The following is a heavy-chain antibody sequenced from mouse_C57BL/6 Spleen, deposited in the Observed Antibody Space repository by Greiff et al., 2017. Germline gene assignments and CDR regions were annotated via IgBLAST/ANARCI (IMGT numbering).Heavy chain of an antibody. CDR1: GFTFSSYA. Sequence: EVQRVESGGGLVKPGGSLKLSCAASGFTFSSYAMSWVRQTPEQRLEWVATISDGGSYTYYPDNVKGRFTISRDNAKNTLYLQMSQLKSEDTAMYYCARDRVYYDYDAMDYWGQGTSVTVSS. CDR2: ISDGGSYT. V-gene: IGHV5-4*01. CDR3: ARDRVYYDYDAMDY. D-gene: IGHD2-1*01. J-gene: IGHJ4*01.